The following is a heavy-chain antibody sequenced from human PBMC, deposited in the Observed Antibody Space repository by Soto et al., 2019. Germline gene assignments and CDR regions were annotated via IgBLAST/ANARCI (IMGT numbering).Heavy chain of an antibody. CDR3: TLEIFGVPPGRRSDY. Sequence: EVQLVESGGGLVQPGGSLKLSCAASGFTFSGSAMHWVRQASGKGLEWVGRIRSKANSYATAYAASVKGRFTISRDDSKNTAYLQMNSLKTEDTAVYYCTLEIFGVPPGRRSDYWGQGTLVTVSS. V-gene: IGHV3-73*01. J-gene: IGHJ4*02. D-gene: IGHD3-3*01. CDR2: IRSKANSYAT. CDR1: GFTFSGSA.